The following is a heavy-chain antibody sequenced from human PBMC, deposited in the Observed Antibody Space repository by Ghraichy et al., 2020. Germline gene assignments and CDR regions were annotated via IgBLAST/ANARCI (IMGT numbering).Heavy chain of an antibody. D-gene: IGHD3/OR15-3a*01. Sequence: GGSLRLSCAASGFTFSSYGIHWVRQAPGKGLEWVAVISYDGINKYYGDSVKGRFTISRDNSQNALYLQMNSLRPEDTAVYYCGKDLAWNSDHYYHFGIDVWGQGTTVTVSS. CDR3: GKDLAWNSDHYYHFGIDV. CDR2: ISYDGINK. V-gene: IGHV3-30*18. J-gene: IGHJ6*02. CDR1: GFTFSSYG.